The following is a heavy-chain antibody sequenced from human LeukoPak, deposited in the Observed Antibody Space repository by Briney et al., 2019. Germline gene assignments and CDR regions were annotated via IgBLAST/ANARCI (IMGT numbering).Heavy chain of an antibody. V-gene: IGHV3-23*01. CDR2: ISGSGGST. D-gene: IGHD2-15*01. CDR1: GFTFSSYA. Sequence: GGSLRLSCAASGFTFSSYAMSWARQAPGKGLEWVSAISGSGGSTYYADSAKGRFTISRDNSKNTLYLQMNSLRAEDTAVYYCAKDPFHCSGGSCFRWFDPWGQGTLVTVSS. CDR3: AKDPFHCSGGSCFRWFDP. J-gene: IGHJ5*02.